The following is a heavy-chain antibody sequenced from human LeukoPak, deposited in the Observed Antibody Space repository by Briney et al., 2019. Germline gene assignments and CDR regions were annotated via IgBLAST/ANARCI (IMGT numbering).Heavy chain of an antibody. CDR1: GFTFSSYE. Sequence: PGGSLRLSCAASGFTFSSYEMNWARQAPGKGLEWVGFIRSKIYGGTPEYAASVKGRFTISRDDSKGVAYLQMNSLKTEDTAVYYCTRDQTPYYWGQGTLVTVSS. J-gene: IGHJ4*02. V-gene: IGHV3-49*04. CDR2: IRSKIYGGTP. CDR3: TRDQTPYY.